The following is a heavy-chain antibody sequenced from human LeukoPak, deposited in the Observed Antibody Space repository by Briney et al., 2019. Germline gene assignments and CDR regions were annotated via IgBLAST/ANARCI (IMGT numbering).Heavy chain of an antibody. CDR3: ASLGVWGSYRYYYFDY. D-gene: IGHD3-16*02. J-gene: IGHJ4*02. Sequence: ASVNVSCKASGGTFSSYAISWVRQAPGQGLEWMGGIVPIFGTANYAQKFQGRVTITADESTSTAYMELSSLRSEDTAVYYCASLGVWGSYRYYYFDYWGQGTLVTVSS. V-gene: IGHV1-69*13. CDR2: IVPIFGTA. CDR1: GGTFSSYA.